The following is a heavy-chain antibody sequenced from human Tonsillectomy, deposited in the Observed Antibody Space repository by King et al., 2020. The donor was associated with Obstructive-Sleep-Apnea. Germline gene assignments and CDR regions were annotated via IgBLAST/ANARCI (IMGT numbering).Heavy chain of an antibody. D-gene: IGHD2-21*02. CDR1: GGTFSSYA. J-gene: IGHJ4*02. V-gene: IGHV1-69*01. CDR3: ARGSAFHCGGDCPDGY. Sequence: VQLVESGAEVKKPGSSVKVSCKASGGTFSSYAISWVRQAPGQGLEWMGGSIPIFGTANYAQKFQGRVTITADESTSTAYMELSSLRSEDTAVYYCARGSAFHCGGDCPDGYWGQGTLVTVSS. CDR2: SIPIFGTA.